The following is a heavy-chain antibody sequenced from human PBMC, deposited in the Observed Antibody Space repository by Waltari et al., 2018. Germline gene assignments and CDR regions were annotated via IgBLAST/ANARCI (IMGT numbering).Heavy chain of an antibody. CDR3: AGQWELLSGLPLDWFDP. CDR2: INHSGST. Sequence: QVQLQQWGAGLLKPSETLSLTCAVYGGSFSGYYWSWLRQPPGKGLEWIGEINHSGSTNYNPSLKSRVTISVDTSKNQFSLKLSSVTAADTAVYYCAGQWELLSGLPLDWFDPWGQGTLVTVSS. J-gene: IGHJ5*02. D-gene: IGHD1-26*01. V-gene: IGHV4-34*01. CDR1: GGSFSGYY.